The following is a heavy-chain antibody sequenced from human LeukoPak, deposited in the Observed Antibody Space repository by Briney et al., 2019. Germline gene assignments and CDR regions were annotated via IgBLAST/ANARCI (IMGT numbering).Heavy chain of an antibody. Sequence: ASLKVCCKASGYTFTGYYMHWVRQAAGQRLEWMGWINPNSGGTNYAQKFQGRVTMTRDTSISTAYMELSRLRSDDTAVYYCARGHSYYYGSGSYKYWGQGTLVTVSS. CDR1: GYTFTGYY. CDR3: ARGHSYYYGSGSYKY. J-gene: IGHJ4*02. CDR2: INPNSGGT. V-gene: IGHV1-2*02. D-gene: IGHD3-10*01.